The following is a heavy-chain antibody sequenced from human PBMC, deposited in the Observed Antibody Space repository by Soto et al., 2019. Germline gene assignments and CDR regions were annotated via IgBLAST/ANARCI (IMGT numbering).Heavy chain of an antibody. CDR1: GGSISSGGYY. V-gene: IGHV4-31*03. Sequence: QVQLQQWGAGLLKPSQTLSLTCTVSGGSISSGGYYWSWIRQHPGKGLEWIGYIYYSGSTYYNPYLKSRVTISVDTSKNQFSLKLSSVTAADTAVYYCASSHLGYCSSTSCYKDYYYYGMDVWGQGTTVTVSS. CDR2: IYYSGST. CDR3: ASSHLGYCSSTSCYKDYYYYGMDV. D-gene: IGHD2-2*02. J-gene: IGHJ6*02.